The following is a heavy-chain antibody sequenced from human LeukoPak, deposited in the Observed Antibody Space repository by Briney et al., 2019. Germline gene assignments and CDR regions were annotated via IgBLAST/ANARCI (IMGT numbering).Heavy chain of an antibody. Sequence: PGGSLRLSXVASGFTFSRYWMSWVRQAPGKGLERVANIKQDGSEKHYEDSVKGRFTISRDNAKNSLYLQMNSLRAEDTAVYYCASQRYSSGWYQGEFDYWGQGTLVTVSS. CDR1: GFTFSRYW. J-gene: IGHJ4*02. D-gene: IGHD6-19*01. CDR3: ASQRYSSGWYQGEFDY. V-gene: IGHV3-7*01. CDR2: IKQDGSEK.